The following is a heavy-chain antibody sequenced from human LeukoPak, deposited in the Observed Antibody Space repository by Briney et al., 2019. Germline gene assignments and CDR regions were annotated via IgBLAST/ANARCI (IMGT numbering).Heavy chain of an antibody. CDR1: GFTFSYYS. V-gene: IGHV3-21*01. CDR2: ISSSGSYI. J-gene: IGHJ4*02. CDR3: ARGSSRGENFDY. D-gene: IGHD3-16*01. Sequence: PGGSLRLSCAASGFTFSYYSMNWVRQAPGKGLEWVSSISSSGSYIYYADSVKGRFTISRDNAKNSLYLQMNSLRAEDTAVYYCARGSSRGENFDYWGQGTLVTVSS.